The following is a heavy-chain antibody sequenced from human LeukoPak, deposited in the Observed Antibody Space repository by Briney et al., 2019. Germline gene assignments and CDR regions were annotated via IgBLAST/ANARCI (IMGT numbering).Heavy chain of an antibody. D-gene: IGHD3-10*01. Sequence: GGSLRLSCAASGFTFSSYAMGWVRQAPGKGLEWVSAISGSGGSTYYADSVKGRFTISRDNSKNTLYLQMNSLRAEDTAVYYCAKDPRTRGSGNPYFDYWGQGTLVTVSS. CDR3: AKDPRTRGSGNPYFDY. CDR1: GFTFSSYA. CDR2: ISGSGGST. J-gene: IGHJ4*02. V-gene: IGHV3-23*01.